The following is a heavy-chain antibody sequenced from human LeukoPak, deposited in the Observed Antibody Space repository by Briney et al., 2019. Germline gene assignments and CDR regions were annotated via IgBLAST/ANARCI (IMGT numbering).Heavy chain of an antibody. Sequence: SETLSLTCAVSGESFSGYFWTWIRQPPGKGLEWIGESNHFGSTDYNPSLKSRVTISADTSKKQFSLNVRSVTDADTAVYFCARGRLQLWYYPLPYNHYAIDVWGQGTTVTVSS. CDR3: ARGRLQLWYYPLPYNHYAIDV. J-gene: IGHJ6*02. CDR2: SNHFGST. D-gene: IGHD4/OR15-4a*01. CDR1: GESFSGYF. V-gene: IGHV4-34*01.